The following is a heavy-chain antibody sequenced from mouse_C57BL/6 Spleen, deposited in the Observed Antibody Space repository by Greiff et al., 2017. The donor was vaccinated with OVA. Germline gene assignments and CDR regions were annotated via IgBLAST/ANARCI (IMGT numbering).Heavy chain of an antibody. CDR3: AREGYYVDYYDMDC. CDR1: GYTFTDYY. CDR2: INPNNGGT. V-gene: IGHV1-26*01. D-gene: IGHD2-3*01. Sequence: EVQLQQSGPELVKPGASVTLSCKASGYTFTDYYMNWVQQSHGKSLEWIGAINPNNGGTCYPQKFTGKATLTVDKSSSTDYMELRRLTSEDSADYYGAREGYYVDYYDMDCWGQGTSVTVDS. J-gene: IGHJ4*01.